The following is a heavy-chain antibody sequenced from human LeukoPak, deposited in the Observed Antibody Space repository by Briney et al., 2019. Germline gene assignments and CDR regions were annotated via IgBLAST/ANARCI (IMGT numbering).Heavy chain of an antibody. J-gene: IGHJ4*02. Sequence: PGGSLRLSCAASGSTFSSYIMNWVRQAPGEGLEWVSYISSSSSTIYSADSVKGRFTISRDNAKNSLYLQMNSLRAEDTAVYYCARDPYDFWRPFDYWGQGTLVTVSS. CDR1: GSTFSSYI. CDR2: ISSSSSTI. D-gene: IGHD3-3*01. V-gene: IGHV3-48*01. CDR3: ARDPYDFWRPFDY.